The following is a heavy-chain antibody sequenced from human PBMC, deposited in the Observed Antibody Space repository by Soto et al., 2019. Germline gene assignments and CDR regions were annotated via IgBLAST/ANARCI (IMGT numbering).Heavy chain of an antibody. CDR1: GGSISSSSYY. J-gene: IGHJ5*02. CDR3: ARLGSPQNWFDP. Sequence: SETLSLTCTVSGGSISSSSYYWGWIRQPPGKGLEWIGSIYYSGSTYYNPSLKSRVTISVDTSKNQFSLKLSSVTAADTAVYYCARLGSPQNWFDPWGQGTLVTVSS. CDR2: IYYSGST. V-gene: IGHV4-39*01. D-gene: IGHD3-16*01.